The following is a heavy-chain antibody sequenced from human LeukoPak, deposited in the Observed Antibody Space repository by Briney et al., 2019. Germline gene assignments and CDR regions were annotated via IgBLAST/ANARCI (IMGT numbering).Heavy chain of an antibody. CDR3: ARAVAGTKGWFDP. J-gene: IGHJ5*02. Sequence: ASVKVSCKASGYTFTGYYMHWVRQAPGQGLEWMGWINPNSGGTNYAQKFQGRVTMTRDTTISTAYMELSRLRSDDTAVYYCARAVAGTKGWFDPWGQGTLVTVSS. V-gene: IGHV1-2*02. D-gene: IGHD6-19*01. CDR1: GYTFTGYY. CDR2: INPNSGGT.